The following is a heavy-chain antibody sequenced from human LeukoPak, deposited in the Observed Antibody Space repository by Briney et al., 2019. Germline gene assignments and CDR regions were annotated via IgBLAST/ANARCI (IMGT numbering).Heavy chain of an antibody. CDR1: GFTFSNYA. J-gene: IGHJ4*02. CDR2: ISGSGGGT. CDR3: AKEFHGGRPFYFDY. Sequence: PGGSLRLSCAASGFTFSNYAMSWVRHAPGKGLERVSAISGSGGGTYYSDSVKGRFTISRENSSKTLYLQMNSLGADATAVYYCAKEFHGGRPFYFDYWGQGTLVTVSS. D-gene: IGHD2-21*01. V-gene: IGHV3-23*01.